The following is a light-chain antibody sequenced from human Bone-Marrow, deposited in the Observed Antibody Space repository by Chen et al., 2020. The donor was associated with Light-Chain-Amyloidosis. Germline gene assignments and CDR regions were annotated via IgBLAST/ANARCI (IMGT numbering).Light chain of an antibody. J-gene: IGLJ2*01. CDR3: CSYAGSRV. Sequence: QFALTPPASVSGSPGQSITFSCTGTSSEVGSYNLVSWYQQHPGKAPKLMIYEVSKRPSGVSNRFSGSKSGNTASLAISGLQAEDEADYYCCSYAGSRVFGGGTKLTVL. V-gene: IGLV2-23*02. CDR1: SSEVGSYNL. CDR2: EVS.